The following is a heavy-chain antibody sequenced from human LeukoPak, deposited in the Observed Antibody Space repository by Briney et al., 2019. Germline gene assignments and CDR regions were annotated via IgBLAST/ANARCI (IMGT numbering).Heavy chain of an antibody. CDR1: GFTFDDYA. CDR2: ISWNSGSI. V-gene: IGHV3-9*01. D-gene: IGHD3-10*01. Sequence: PGGSLRLSCAASGFTFDDYAMHWVRQAPGKGLEWVSGISWNSGSIGYADSVKGRFTISRDNAKNSLYLQMNSLRAEDTALYYCAATSGFGELFGYWGQGTLVTVSS. J-gene: IGHJ4*02. CDR3: AATSGFGELFGY.